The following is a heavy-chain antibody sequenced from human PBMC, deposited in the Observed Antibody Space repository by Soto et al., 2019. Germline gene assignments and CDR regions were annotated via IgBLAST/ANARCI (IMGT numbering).Heavy chain of an antibody. CDR3: ARGGAARMVRKPNWFDP. D-gene: IGHD6-6*01. CDR2: INHSGST. Sequence: SETLSLNCAVYDGSFSGNYWSWIRQPPGKGLEWIGEINHSGSTNYNPSLKSRVTISVDTSKNQFSLKLSSVTAADTAVYYCARGGAARMVRKPNWFDPWGQGTLVTVSS. CDR1: DGSFSGNY. J-gene: IGHJ5*02. V-gene: IGHV4-34*01.